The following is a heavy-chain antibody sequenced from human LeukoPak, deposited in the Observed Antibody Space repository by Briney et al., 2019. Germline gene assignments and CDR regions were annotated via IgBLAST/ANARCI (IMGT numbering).Heavy chain of an antibody. CDR1: GGSISSYY. V-gene: IGHV4-59*01. D-gene: IGHD1-26*01. CDR2: IYYSGST. Sequence: SETLSLTCTVSGGSISSYYWSWIRQPPGKGLEWIGYIYYSGSTNYNPSLKSRVTISVDTSKNQFSLKLSSVTAADTAVYYCAKDQPEGSGVDYWGQGTLVTVSS. J-gene: IGHJ4*02. CDR3: AKDQPEGSGVDY.